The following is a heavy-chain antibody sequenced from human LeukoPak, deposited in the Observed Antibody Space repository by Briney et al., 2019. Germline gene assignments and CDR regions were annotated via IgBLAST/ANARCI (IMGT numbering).Heavy chain of an antibody. J-gene: IGHJ4*02. Sequence: GGSLRLSCAASGFTFSSYAMHWVRQAPGKGLEWVAVISYDGSNKYYADSVKGRFTISRDNSKNTLYLQTNSLRAEDTAVYYCARSGAVAGLDYWGQGTLVTVSS. CDR3: ARSGAVAGLDY. V-gene: IGHV3-30-3*01. CDR2: ISYDGSNK. CDR1: GFTFSSYA. D-gene: IGHD6-19*01.